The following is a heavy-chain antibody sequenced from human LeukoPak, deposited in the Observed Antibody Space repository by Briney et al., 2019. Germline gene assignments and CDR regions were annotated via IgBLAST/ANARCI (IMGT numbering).Heavy chain of an antibody. D-gene: IGHD3-22*01. CDR2: ISSSGSTI. Sequence: PGGSLRLSCAASGFTFSDYYMSWIRQAPGKGLERVSYISSSGSTIYYADSVKGRFTISRDNAKNSLYLQMNSLRAEDAAVYYCARAERAYYDSSGPDYWGQGTLVTVSS. CDR1: GFTFSDYY. V-gene: IGHV3-11*01. CDR3: ARAERAYYDSSGPDY. J-gene: IGHJ4*02.